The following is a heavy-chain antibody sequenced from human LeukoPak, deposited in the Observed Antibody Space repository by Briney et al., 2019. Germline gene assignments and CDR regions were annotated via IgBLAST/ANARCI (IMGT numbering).Heavy chain of an antibody. V-gene: IGHV4-59*01. J-gene: IGHJ3*01. D-gene: IGHD4-17*01. CDR1: GGFISDYY. CDR3: AREPDRGDYGLDV. CDR2: IYNSGST. Sequence: SETLSLTCIVSGGFISDYYWSWIRHPPGKGLEWIGYIYNSGSTQYNPSLKGRVSISVDTSKKQFSLRLNSVPAADTAVYYCAREPDRGDYGLDVWGQGTMVTVSS.